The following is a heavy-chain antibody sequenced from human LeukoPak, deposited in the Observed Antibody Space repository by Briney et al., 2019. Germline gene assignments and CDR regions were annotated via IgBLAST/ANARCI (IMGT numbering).Heavy chain of an antibody. CDR1: GYSFTGYY. J-gene: IGHJ3*02. Sequence: ASVKVSCKASGYSFTGYYMRWVRQAPGQGLEWMGWINPNSGGTNYAQKFQGRVTMTRDTSISTAYMELSRLRSDDTAVYYCARYCSGGSCYSDAFDIWGQGTMVTVSS. D-gene: IGHD2-15*01. V-gene: IGHV1-2*02. CDR2: INPNSGGT. CDR3: ARYCSGGSCYSDAFDI.